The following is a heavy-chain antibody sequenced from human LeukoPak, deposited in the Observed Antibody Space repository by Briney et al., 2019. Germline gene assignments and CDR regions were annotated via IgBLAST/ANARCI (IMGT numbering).Heavy chain of an antibody. CDR1: GYTLTELS. Sequence: ASVKVSCKVSGYTLTELSMHWVRQAPGKGLEWMGGFDPEDGETIYAQKFQGRVTMTEDTPTDTAYMELSSLRSEDTAVYYCATEPRYFDWPNLYYWGQGTLVTVSS. V-gene: IGHV1-24*01. J-gene: IGHJ4*02. CDR3: ATEPRYFDWPNLYY. CDR2: FDPEDGET. D-gene: IGHD3-9*01.